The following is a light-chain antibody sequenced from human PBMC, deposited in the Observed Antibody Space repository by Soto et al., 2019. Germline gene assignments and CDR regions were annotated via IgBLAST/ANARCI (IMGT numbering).Light chain of an antibody. CDR3: QQYNSYSKT. CDR1: QSINSW. CDR2: KAS. V-gene: IGKV1-5*03. Sequence: DIQMTQSPSTLSASVGDRVTITCRASQSINSWLAWYQQKPGKAPKLLIYKASILESGVPSRFSGSGSGTELTLTISSLQPDDFGTYYCQQYNSYSKTFGQGTKVEIK. J-gene: IGKJ1*01.